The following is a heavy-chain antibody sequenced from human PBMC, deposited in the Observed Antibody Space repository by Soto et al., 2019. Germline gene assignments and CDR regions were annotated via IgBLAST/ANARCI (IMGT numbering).Heavy chain of an antibody. J-gene: IGHJ4*02. CDR3: ARLGGYYQAFDQ. CDR1: GGSVNTYY. D-gene: IGHD3-22*01. Sequence: PSETLSLTCTVSGGSVNTYYWGWFRQPPGKGLEWVGYIYYSGSTTYSPSLKSRVTISLDTSKNQFSLILNSVTAADTAVYYCARLGGYYQAFDQWGQGSLVTVSS. V-gene: IGHV4-59*08. CDR2: IYYSGST.